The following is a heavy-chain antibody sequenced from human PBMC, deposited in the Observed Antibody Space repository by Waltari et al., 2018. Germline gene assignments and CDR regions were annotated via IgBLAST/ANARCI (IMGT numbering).Heavy chain of an antibody. V-gene: IGHV3-66*02. D-gene: IGHD5-18*01. Sequence: DVQLVESGGALVHPGGSLRLSCAASGFTVSTTHMSWVRQAPGKGLEWVSIIYPAGSTFDADSVVGRFTISRDISQNTLHLQRRNLRPEDTAIYYCATARDEDTAMVFFDHWGQGTQVSVSS. CDR2: IYPAGST. CDR3: ATARDEDTAMVFFDH. J-gene: IGHJ4*02. CDR1: GFTVSTTH.